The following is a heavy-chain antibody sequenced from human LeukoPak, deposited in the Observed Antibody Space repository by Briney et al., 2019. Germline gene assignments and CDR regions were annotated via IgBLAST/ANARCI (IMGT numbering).Heavy chain of an antibody. J-gene: IGHJ4*02. D-gene: IGHD6-6*01. Sequence: GSLRLSCAASGFTFSGYWMSWVRQAPGKGLEWVANIKPDGSEKYYVDSMMGRFTISRDNAKNSLYLEMNSLRAEDTAVYYCARDRARHPYWGQGTLVTVSS. V-gene: IGHV3-7*05. CDR3: ARDRARHPY. CDR2: IKPDGSEK. CDR1: GFTFSGYW.